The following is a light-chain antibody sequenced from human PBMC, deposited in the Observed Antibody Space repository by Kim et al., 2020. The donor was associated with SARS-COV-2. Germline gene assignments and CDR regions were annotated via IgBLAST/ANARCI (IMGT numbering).Light chain of an antibody. CDR3: QHRSDWPRT. CDR1: QSVDIY. J-gene: IGKJ2*01. Sequence: LSPGASAPPFCRDRQSVDIYVAWYQQKPGQAPSLLIYDASYRATGIPARFSGSGSGTDFTLTISSLEPEDFAVYYCQHRSDWPRTFGQGTKLEI. CDR2: DAS. V-gene: IGKV3-11*01.